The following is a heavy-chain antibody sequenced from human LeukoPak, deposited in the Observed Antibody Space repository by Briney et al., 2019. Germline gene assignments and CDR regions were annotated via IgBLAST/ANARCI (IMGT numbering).Heavy chain of an antibody. V-gene: IGHV3-48*03. CDR1: GFTFSSYE. CDR2: ISTSGSPI. Sequence: QPGGSLRLSCAASGFTFSSYEMNWVRQAPGKGLEGVSYISTSGSPIYYADSVKGRFTISRDNAKNSLYLQMNSLRAEDTAVYYCARKYCSSTSCLFDYWGQGTLVTVSS. CDR3: ARKYCSSTSCLFDY. J-gene: IGHJ4*02. D-gene: IGHD2-2*01.